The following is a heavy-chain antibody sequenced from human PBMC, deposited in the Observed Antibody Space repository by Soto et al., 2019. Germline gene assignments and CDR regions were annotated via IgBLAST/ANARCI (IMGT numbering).Heavy chain of an antibody. D-gene: IGHD6-13*01. CDR1: GGSISSYY. V-gene: IGHV4-59*08. CDR2: IFYSGST. CDR3: ARLDGSSSWYSGDY. J-gene: IGHJ4*02. Sequence: QVQLQESGPGLVKPSETLSLTCTVSGGSISSYYWSWIRQPPGKGLEWIGYIFYSGSTNYNPSLKSRVTISVDTSKNQFSLKLSSVTAADTAAYYCARLDGSSSWYSGDYWGQGTLVTVSS.